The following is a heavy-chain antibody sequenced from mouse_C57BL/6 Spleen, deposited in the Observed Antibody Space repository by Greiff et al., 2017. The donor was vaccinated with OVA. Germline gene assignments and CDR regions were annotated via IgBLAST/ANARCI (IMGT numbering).Heavy chain of an antibody. Sequence: QVQLQQSGPELVKPGASVKISCKASGYAFSSSWMNWVKQRPGKGLEWIGRIYPGDGDTNYNGKFKGKATLTADKSSSTAYMQLSSLTSEDSAVDFCARRHYGSSLDYWGQGTTLTVSS. CDR1: GYAFSSSW. J-gene: IGHJ2*01. CDR2: IYPGDGDT. V-gene: IGHV1-82*01. CDR3: ARRHYGSSLDY. D-gene: IGHD1-1*01.